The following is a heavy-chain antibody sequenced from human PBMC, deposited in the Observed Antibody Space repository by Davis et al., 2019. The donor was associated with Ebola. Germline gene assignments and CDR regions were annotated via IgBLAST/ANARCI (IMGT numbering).Heavy chain of an antibody. CDR2: IYPGDSDT. CDR3: ARHFVGKLFGMDV. CDR1: GYSFASYW. V-gene: IGHV5-51*01. J-gene: IGHJ6*02. D-gene: IGHD3-3*01. Sequence: KVSCKGSGYSFASYWIGWVRQMPGKGLVWMGIIYPGDSDTRYSPSFQGQVTIPADKSISTAYLQWSSLKASDTAMYFCARHFVGKLFGMDVWGQGTTVTVSS.